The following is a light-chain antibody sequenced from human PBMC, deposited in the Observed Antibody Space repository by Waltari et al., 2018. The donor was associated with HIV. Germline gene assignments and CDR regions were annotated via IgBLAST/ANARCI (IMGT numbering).Light chain of an antibody. CDR3: QQYSNWPPKT. V-gene: IGKV3-15*01. J-gene: IGKJ1*01. Sequence: MANSPATLSLSPGERDTISCRTSQSVSSNLTWYQQKPGHPPRLLIYDASTRATGIPVRFSGSGSGTDFNFTISSLQSEDFAVYFCQQYSNWPPKTFGQGTKVE. CDR2: DAS. CDR1: QSVSSN.